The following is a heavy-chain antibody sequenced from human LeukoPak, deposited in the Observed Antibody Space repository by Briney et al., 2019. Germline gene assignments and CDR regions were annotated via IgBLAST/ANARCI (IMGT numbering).Heavy chain of an antibody. CDR1: GFTFSSYA. D-gene: IGHD3-3*01. CDR2: ISYDGSNK. V-gene: IGHV3-30-3*01. CDR3: ARVFHDFWSGPDY. J-gene: IGHJ4*02. Sequence: GRSLRLSCAASGFTFSSYAMHWVRQAPGKGLEWVAVISYDGSNKYYADSVKGRFTISRDNSKNTLYLQMNSLRAEDTAVYYCARVFHDFWSGPDYWGQGTLVTVSS.